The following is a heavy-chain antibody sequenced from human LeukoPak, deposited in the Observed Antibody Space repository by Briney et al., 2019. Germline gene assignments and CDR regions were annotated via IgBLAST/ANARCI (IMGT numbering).Heavy chain of an antibody. V-gene: IGHV4-38-2*02. J-gene: IGHJ5*02. D-gene: IGHD2-15*01. CDR3: AREGSCSGGSCYSGGFDP. CDR2: IYHRGST. Sequence: SETLSLTCTVSGYSISNGYYWGWIRQPPGKGLEWVGSIYHRGSTYYNPSLTSRVTISVDTSKNQFSLKLSSVTAADTAVYYCAREGSCSGGSCYSGGFDPWGQGTLVTVSS. CDR1: GYSISNGYY.